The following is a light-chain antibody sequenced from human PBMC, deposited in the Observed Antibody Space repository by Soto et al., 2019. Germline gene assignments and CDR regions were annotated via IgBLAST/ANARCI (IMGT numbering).Light chain of an antibody. CDR3: TAWDDSLSGRV. V-gene: IGLV1-47*02. Sequence: QSVLTQPPSASGTPGQRVTISCSGSTSNIGTNYVYWYQQLPGTAPKLLMYSNNQRPSGVPDRFSGSRSGTSASLAISGLQSEDVAVYYCTAWDDSLSGRVFGGGTKVTVL. CDR2: SNN. CDR1: TSNIGTNY. J-gene: IGLJ2*01.